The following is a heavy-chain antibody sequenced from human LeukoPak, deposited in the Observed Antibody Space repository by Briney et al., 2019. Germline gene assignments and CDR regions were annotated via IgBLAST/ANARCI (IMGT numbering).Heavy chain of an antibody. CDR1: GFSLSTSLMR. J-gene: IGHJ4*02. Sequence: SGPALVKPTQTLTLTCTFSGFSLSTSLMRVSWIRQPPGEALEWLARIDWDDEKFYSTSLKTRLTISKDTSKNQVVLTMTNMDPVDTRTYYCARIGASAGDYFDYWGQGTLVTVPS. CDR2: IDWDDEK. D-gene: IGHD6-13*01. CDR3: ARIGASAGDYFDY. V-gene: IGHV2-70*04.